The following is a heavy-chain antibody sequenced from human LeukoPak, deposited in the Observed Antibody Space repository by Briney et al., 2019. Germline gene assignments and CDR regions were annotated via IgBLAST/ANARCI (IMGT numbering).Heavy chain of an antibody. D-gene: IGHD3-16*01. J-gene: IGHJ4*02. CDR1: GGPFSAYS. V-gene: IGHV4-34*01. CDR3: ASGTYVGYDYVED. Sequence: PSETLSLTCAVYGGPFSAYSWSWIRQPPGRGLEWIGEISHGGSPNYNPSLKSRVSISADTSKNQFSLRLSSVTAADTAVYFCASGTYVGYDYVEDWGQGTLVTVSS. CDR2: ISHGGSP.